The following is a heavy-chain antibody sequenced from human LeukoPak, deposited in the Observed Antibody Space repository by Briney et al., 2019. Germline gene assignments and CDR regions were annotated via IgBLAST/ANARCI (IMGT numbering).Heavy chain of an antibody. CDR3: AKSDCGGDCHLPDY. CDR2: FGGSGGTI. D-gene: IGHD2-21*02. J-gene: IGHJ4*02. CDR1: GFTFSTYA. Sequence: GGSLRLSCAASGFTFSTYAMSWVRQAPGKGLEWVSHFGGSGGTIYYADSVKGRFTISRDNSKNTLYLQMSSLRAEDTAVYYCAKSDCGGDCHLPDYWGQGTLVTVSS. V-gene: IGHV3-23*01.